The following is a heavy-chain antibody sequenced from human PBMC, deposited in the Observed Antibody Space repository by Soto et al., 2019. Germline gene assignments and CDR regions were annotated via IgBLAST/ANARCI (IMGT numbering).Heavy chain of an antibody. CDR3: ATTTYYYDSSGYYLGS. J-gene: IGHJ4*02. CDR1: GYTLTQLS. D-gene: IGHD3-22*01. V-gene: IGHV1-24*01. Sequence: XSVNVSYQVSGYTLTQLSILWVRQAPGKGLEWMGGFDPEDGETIYAQKFQGRVTMTEDTSTDTDYMELSSLRSEDTAVYYCATTTYYYDSSGYYLGSWGQGTLATVSS. CDR2: FDPEDGET.